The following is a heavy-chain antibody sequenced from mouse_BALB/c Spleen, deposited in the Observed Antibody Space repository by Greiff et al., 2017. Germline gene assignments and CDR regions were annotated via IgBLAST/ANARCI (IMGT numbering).Heavy chain of an antibody. J-gene: IGHJ3*01. V-gene: IGHV14-3*02. Sequence: EVQLQQSGAELVKPGASVKLSCTASGFNIKDTYMHWVKQRPEQGLEWIGRIDPANGNTKYDPKFQGKATITADTTSNTAYLQLSSLTSEDTAVYYCARCDGYYVAWFAYWGQGTLVTVSA. D-gene: IGHD2-3*01. CDR2: IDPANGNT. CDR1: GFNIKDTY. CDR3: ARCDGYYVAWFAY.